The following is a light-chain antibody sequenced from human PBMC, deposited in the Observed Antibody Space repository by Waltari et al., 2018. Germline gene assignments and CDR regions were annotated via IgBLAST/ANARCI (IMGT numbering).Light chain of an antibody. Sequence: DIVMTLSPDSLAVSLGERATINCKSSQSVFYISNNKNYLAWYQQKPGQPPKLLIYWASTRESGVPDRFSGSGSGTDFTLTISSLQAEDVAVYYCQQYYITPYTFGQGTKLDI. CDR1: QSVFYISNNKNY. J-gene: IGKJ2*01. V-gene: IGKV4-1*01. CDR3: QQYYITPYT. CDR2: WAS.